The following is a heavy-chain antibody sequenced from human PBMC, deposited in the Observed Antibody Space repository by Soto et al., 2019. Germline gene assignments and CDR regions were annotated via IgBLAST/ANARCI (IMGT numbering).Heavy chain of an antibody. Sequence: ASVKVSCKVSGYTLTELSMHWVRQAPGKGLEWMGGFDPEDGETIYAQKFQGRVTMTEDTSTDTAYMELSSLRSEGTAVYYCATGILAARLRSFAYWGQGTLVTVSS. CDR1: GYTLTELS. D-gene: IGHD6-6*01. J-gene: IGHJ4*02. V-gene: IGHV1-24*01. CDR3: ATGILAARLRSFAY. CDR2: FDPEDGET.